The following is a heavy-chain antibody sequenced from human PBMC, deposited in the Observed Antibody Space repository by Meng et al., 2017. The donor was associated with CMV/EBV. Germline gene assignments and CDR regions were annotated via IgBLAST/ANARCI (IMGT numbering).Heavy chain of an antibody. CDR3: ARDSAVAGVVDY. CDR1: GGSISSSSYY. D-gene: IGHD6-19*01. V-gene: IGHV4-39*07. CDR2: IYYSGST. Sequence: QESGPCLVKPSETLSLTLTVSGGSISSSSYYWGWIRQPPGKGLEWIGSIYYSGSTYYNPSLKSRVTISVDTSKNQFSLKLSSVTAADTAVYYCARDSAVAGVVDYWGQGTLVTVSS. J-gene: IGHJ4*02.